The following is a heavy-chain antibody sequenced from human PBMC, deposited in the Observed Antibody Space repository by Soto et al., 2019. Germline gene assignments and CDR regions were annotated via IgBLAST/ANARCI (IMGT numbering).Heavy chain of an antibody. V-gene: IGHV1-69*13. J-gene: IGHJ6*02. CDR1: GGTFSSYA. D-gene: IGHD6-6*01. CDR2: IIPIFGTA. CDR3: AREVLSIAARLYYYYGMDV. Sequence: ASVKVSCKASGGTFSSYAISWVRQAPGQGLEWMGGIIPIFGTANYAQKFQGRVTITADESTSTAYMELSSLRSEDTAVYYCAREVLSIAARLYYYYGMDVWGQGTTVTVSS.